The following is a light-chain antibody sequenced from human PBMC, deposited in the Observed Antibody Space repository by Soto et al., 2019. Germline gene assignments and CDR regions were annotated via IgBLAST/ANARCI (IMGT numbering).Light chain of an antibody. CDR3: QQYNYRPGT. Sequence: EIVMTQSPATLSVSPGERAALSCRASQSVSSNLAWFQQKPGQAPRLLIYGASTRATGIPATFRGSGSGTEFTLTISSLQSEDFSVYYCQQYNYRPGTFGQGTKVEMK. V-gene: IGKV3-15*01. CDR2: GAS. CDR1: QSVSSN. J-gene: IGKJ1*01.